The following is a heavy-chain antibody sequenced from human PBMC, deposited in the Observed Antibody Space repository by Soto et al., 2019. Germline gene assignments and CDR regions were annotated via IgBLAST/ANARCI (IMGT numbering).Heavy chain of an antibody. V-gene: IGHV1-18*04. Sequence: ASVKVSCKASGYTFTIYSIIWVRQAPGQGLEWMGWSSAYNGNTNYAQKLQGRVTMTTDTSTSTAYMELRSLRSDDTAVYYCARDQSPKTGTADYWGQGTLVTVSS. CDR1: GYTFTIYS. D-gene: IGHD1-7*01. CDR3: ARDQSPKTGTADY. J-gene: IGHJ4*02. CDR2: SSAYNGNT.